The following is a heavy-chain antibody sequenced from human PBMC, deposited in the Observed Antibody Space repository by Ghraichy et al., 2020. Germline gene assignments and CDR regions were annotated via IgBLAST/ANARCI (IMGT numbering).Heavy chain of an antibody. Sequence: GGSLRLSCAASGFTFSSYGMHWVRQAPGKGLEWVAVISYDGSNKYYADSVKGRFTISRDNSKNTLYLQMNSLRAEDTAVYYCAKGMDGPTALKWIQLWTSADYWGQGTLVTVSS. V-gene: IGHV3-30*18. D-gene: IGHD5-18*01. CDR2: ISYDGSNK. J-gene: IGHJ4*02. CDR1: GFTFSSYG. CDR3: AKGMDGPTALKWIQLWTSADY.